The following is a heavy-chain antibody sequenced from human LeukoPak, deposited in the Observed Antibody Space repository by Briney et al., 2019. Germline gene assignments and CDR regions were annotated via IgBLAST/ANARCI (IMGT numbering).Heavy chain of an antibody. V-gene: IGHV1-46*04. D-gene: IGHD3-22*01. Sequence: ASVKVSCKASGGTFSSYAISWVRQAPGQGLEWMGIINPSGGSTSYAQNLQGRVTMTRDTSTSTVYMELSSLRSEDTAVYYCARVNLKMSSGYYYGPADYWGQGTLVTVSS. CDR2: INPSGGST. J-gene: IGHJ4*02. CDR3: ARVNLKMSSGYYYGPADY. CDR1: GGTFSSYA.